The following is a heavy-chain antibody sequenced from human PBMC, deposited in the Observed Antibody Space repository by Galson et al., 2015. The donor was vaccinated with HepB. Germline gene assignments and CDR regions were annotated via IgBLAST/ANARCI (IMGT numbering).Heavy chain of an antibody. CDR1: GFTFSTYG. Sequence: SLRLSCAASGFTFSTYGMHWVRQAPGKGLEWVALIWYDGSYKYYADSVKGRFTISRDNSKNTLYLQMNSLRAEDTAVYYCARGLWFGDRTADPDFDSWGQRTLVTVSS. J-gene: IGHJ4*02. CDR3: ARGLWFGDRTADPDFDS. CDR2: IWYDGSYK. V-gene: IGHV3-33*01. D-gene: IGHD3-10*01.